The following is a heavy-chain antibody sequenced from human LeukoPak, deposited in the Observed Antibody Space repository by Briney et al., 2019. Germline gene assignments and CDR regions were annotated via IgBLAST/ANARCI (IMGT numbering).Heavy chain of an antibody. D-gene: IGHD3-10*01. Sequence: PGGSLRLSCAASGFTFSSYAMHWVRQAPGKGLEYVSGINTNGGSTFYANSVKGRFTTSRDNSKNTLYLQMNSLRAEDTAVYYCARDFPYYGSGSTDYWGQGTLVTVSS. CDR2: INTNGGST. V-gene: IGHV3-64*01. CDR1: GFTFSSYA. J-gene: IGHJ4*02. CDR3: ARDFPYYGSGSTDY.